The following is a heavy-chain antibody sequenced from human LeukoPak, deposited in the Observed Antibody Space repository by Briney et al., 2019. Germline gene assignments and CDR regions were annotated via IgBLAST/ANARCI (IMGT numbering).Heavy chain of an antibody. J-gene: IGHJ4*02. CDR3: GRGVTAGVDY. CDR1: GYTFTSYD. Sequence: ASVKVSCKASGYTFTSYDINWVRQTTGQGLEWMGWMSPSSGNVDCAQKFQGRVTMTRDTSISTAYMELSTLTSEDTAVYYCGRGVTAGVDYWGQATLVTASS. D-gene: IGHD5-18*01. V-gene: IGHV1-8*01. CDR2: MSPSSGNV.